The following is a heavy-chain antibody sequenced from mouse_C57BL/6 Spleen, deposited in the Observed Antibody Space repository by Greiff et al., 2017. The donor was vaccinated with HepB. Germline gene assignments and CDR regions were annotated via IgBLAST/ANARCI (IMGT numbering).Heavy chain of an antibody. Sequence: VQLQESGAELVRPGASVTLSCKASGYTFTDYEMHWVKQTPVHGLEWIGAIDPETGGTAYNQKFKGKAILTADKSSSTAYMELRSLTSEDSAVYYCTTIYYPIDYWGQGTSVTVSS. CDR1: GYTFTDYE. CDR2: IDPETGGT. V-gene: IGHV1-15*01. J-gene: IGHJ4*01. CDR3: TTIYYPIDY.